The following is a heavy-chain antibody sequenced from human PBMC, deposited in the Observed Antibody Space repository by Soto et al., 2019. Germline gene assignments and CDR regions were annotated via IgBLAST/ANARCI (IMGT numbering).Heavy chain of an antibody. D-gene: IGHD2-21*02. CDR3: ARSRVVTAIPRSGFDY. CDR1: GFTFSSYG. J-gene: IGHJ4*02. Sequence: GGSLRLSCAASGFTFSSYGMHWVRQAPGKGLEWVAVIWYDGSNKYYADSVKGRFTISRDNSKNTLYLQMNSLRAEDTAVYYCARSRVVTAIPRSGFDYWGQGTLVTVSS. CDR2: IWYDGSNK. V-gene: IGHV3-33*01.